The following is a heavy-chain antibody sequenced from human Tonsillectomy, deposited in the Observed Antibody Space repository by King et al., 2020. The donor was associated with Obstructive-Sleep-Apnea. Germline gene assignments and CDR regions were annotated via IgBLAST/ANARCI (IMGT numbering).Heavy chain of an antibody. CDR2: IYYSGST. CDR3: ARLVGSRTYYHYYGMDV. D-gene: IGHD3-10*01. J-gene: IGHJ6*02. CDR1: RGSISDSNYY. V-gene: IGHV4-61*05. Sequence: QLQESGPGLVKPSETVSLTCIVSRGSISDSNYYWSWIRQPPGRGLEWIGYIYYSGSTDYSPSLESRVSISLDTSKNQFSLKVRSVTAADTAVYYCARLVGSRTYYHYYGMDVWGQGTTVTVSS.